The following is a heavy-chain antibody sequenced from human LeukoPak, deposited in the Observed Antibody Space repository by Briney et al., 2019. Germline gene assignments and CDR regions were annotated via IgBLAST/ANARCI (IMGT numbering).Heavy chain of an antibody. D-gene: IGHD3-22*01. CDR1: GGSFSGYY. J-gene: IGHJ4*02. CDR3: AGGPGKRITMIVVVITKFDY. V-gene: IGHV4-34*01. CDR2: INHSGST. Sequence: SETLSLTCAVYGGSFSGYYWSWIRQPPGKGLEWIGEINHSGSTNYNPSLKSRVTISVDTSKNQFSLKLSSVTAADTAVYYCAGGPGKRITMIVVVITKFDYWGQGTLVTVSS.